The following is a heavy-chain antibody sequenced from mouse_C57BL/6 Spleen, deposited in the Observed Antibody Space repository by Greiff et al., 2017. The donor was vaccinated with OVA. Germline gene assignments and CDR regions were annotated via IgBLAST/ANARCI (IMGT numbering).Heavy chain of an antibody. CDR3: ARDMVTYLDY. J-gene: IGHJ2*01. V-gene: IGHV5-16*01. Sequence: DVKLVESEGGLVQPGSSMKLSCTASGFTFSDYYMAWVRQVPEKGLEWVANINYDGSSTYYLDSLKSRFIISRDNAKNILYLQMSSLKSEDTATYYCARDMVTYLDYWGQGTTLTVSS. D-gene: IGHD2-2*01. CDR1: GFTFSDYY. CDR2: INYDGSST.